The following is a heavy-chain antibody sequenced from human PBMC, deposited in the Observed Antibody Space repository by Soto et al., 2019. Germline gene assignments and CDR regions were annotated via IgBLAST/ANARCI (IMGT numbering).Heavy chain of an antibody. CDR1: GYTFTSYG. D-gene: IGHD6-13*01. V-gene: IGHV1-18*04. CDR2: ISAYNGNT. J-gene: IGHJ3*02. Sequence: SGAAVKKPGASVKVSCKASGYTFTSYGISWVRQAPGQGLEWMGWISAYNGNTNYAQKLQGRVTMTTDTSTSTAYMELRSLRSDDTAVYYCARDGVVLAAAGHDAFDIWGQGTMVTVSS. CDR3: ARDGVVLAAAGHDAFDI.